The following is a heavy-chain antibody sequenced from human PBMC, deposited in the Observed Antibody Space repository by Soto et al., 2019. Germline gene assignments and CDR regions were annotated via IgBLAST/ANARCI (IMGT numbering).Heavy chain of an antibody. J-gene: IGHJ4*02. Sequence: PSETLSLTCSVSGDSMSTGDHYWAWIRQPPGKGLEWIGIIYYTGGTYYNPALKSRLTMLVDRSKNQFSLQLSSVTAADTAVYYCGRGLGIRVWLPADNWGQGTLVTVSS. V-gene: IGHV4-30-4*01. CDR1: GDSMSTGDHY. CDR3: GRGLGIRVWLPADN. CDR2: IYYTGGT. D-gene: IGHD5-18*01.